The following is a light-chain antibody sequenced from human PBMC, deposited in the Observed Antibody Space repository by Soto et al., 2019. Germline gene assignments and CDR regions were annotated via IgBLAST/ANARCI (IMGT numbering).Light chain of an antibody. CDR2: EGV. CDR1: SSDVGGYNR. Sequence: QSVLTQPASVSGSPGQSITISCTGTSSDVGGYNRVSWYQQHPGKAPKLMIYEGVKRPSGVSNRFSGSKSVNTASLTISGLQAEDEADYYCCSYTGSVVFGGGTKVTVL. J-gene: IGLJ2*01. V-gene: IGLV2-23*01. CDR3: CSYTGSVV.